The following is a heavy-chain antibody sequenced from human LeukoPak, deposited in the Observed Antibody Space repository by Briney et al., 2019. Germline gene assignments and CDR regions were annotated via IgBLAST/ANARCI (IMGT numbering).Heavy chain of an antibody. CDR1: EFTFSSYN. CDR3: ARVYSSSWYSGYLYMDV. Sequence: GGSLRLSCAASEFTFSSYNMNWVRQAPGKGLEWVSSISYRSSDIEYADSVKGRFTISRDNGKKSLYLQMNSLRAEDTAVYYCARVYSSSWYSGYLYMDVWGKGTTVTVSS. D-gene: IGHD6-13*01. V-gene: IGHV3-21*01. J-gene: IGHJ6*03. CDR2: ISYRSSDI.